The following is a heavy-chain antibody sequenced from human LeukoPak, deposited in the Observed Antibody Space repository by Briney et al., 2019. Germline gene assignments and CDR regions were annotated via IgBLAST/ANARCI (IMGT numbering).Heavy chain of an antibody. CDR3: ARVGSSYGVYYYYMDV. V-gene: IGHV4-4*07. Sequence: SETLSLTCTVSGGSISSYYWSWIRQPAGKGLEWIGRIYTSGSTNYNPSLKSRVTMSVETSKNQFSLKLSSVTAADTAVYYCARVGSSYGVYYYYMDVWGKGTTVTISS. CDR1: GGSISSYY. CDR2: IYTSGST. D-gene: IGHD5-18*01. J-gene: IGHJ6*03.